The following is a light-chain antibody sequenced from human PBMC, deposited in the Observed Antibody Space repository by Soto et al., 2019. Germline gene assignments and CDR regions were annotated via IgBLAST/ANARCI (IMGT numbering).Light chain of an antibody. V-gene: IGKV3-15*01. J-gene: IGKJ2*01. CDR1: QSVSSN. Sequence: EIVMTQSPATLSVSPGERATLSCRASQSVSSNLAWYQQKPGQAPRLLIYGASTRGTGSPARFSGSGSGTEFTLTISSLQSEDFAVYYCQQYNNWPPYTVGQGTKLEIK. CDR3: QQYNNWPPYT. CDR2: GAS.